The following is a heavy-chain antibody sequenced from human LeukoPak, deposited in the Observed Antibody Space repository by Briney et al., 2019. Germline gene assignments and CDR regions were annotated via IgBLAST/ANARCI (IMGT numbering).Heavy chain of an antibody. J-gene: IGHJ6*03. CDR1: GFTFSSYS. CDR2: ISSSSSYI. CDR3: AKDRVVGATIGYYMDV. Sequence: MAGGSLRLSCAASGFTFSSYSMNWVRQAPGKGLEWVSSISSSSSYIYYADSVKGRFTISRDNSKNSLYLQMDSLRAEDTALYYCAKDRVVGATIGYYMDVWGKGTTVTVSS. V-gene: IGHV3-21*04. D-gene: IGHD1-26*01.